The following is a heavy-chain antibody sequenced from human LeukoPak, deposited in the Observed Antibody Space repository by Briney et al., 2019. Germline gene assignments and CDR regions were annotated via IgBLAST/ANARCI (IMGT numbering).Heavy chain of an antibody. CDR3: ARDLNREDFDY. Sequence: GGSLRLSCEASGFTFSNYDMHWVRQAPGKGLEWLAIVWYDGSDKYYADSVKGRFTVSRDNSKNTLYLQMNSLRADDTAVYYCARDLNREDFDYWGQGTLVAVSS. CDR2: VWYDGSDK. CDR1: GFTFSNYD. D-gene: IGHD3-9*01. V-gene: IGHV3-33*01. J-gene: IGHJ4*02.